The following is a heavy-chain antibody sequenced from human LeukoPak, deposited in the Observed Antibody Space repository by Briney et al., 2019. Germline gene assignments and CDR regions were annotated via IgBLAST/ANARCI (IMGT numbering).Heavy chain of an antibody. CDR2: IWYDGSNK. D-gene: IGHD6-13*01. J-gene: IGHJ4*02. CDR3: ARGGYIAAALIDY. Sequence: GRSLRLSCAAPGFTFSSYGMHWVRQAPGKGLEWVAVIWYDGSNKYYADSVKGRFTISRDNSKNTLYLQMNSLRAEDTAVYYCARGGYIAAALIDYWGQGTLVTVSS. CDR1: GFTFSSYG. V-gene: IGHV3-33*01.